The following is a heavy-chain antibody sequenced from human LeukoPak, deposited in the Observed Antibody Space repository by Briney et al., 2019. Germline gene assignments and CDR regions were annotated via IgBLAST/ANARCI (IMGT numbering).Heavy chain of an antibody. J-gene: IGHJ6*02. V-gene: IGHV3-33*01. CDR2: TWYDGSNK. D-gene: IGHD3-16*01. CDR1: GFTFSSYG. CDR3: ARGGGLDV. Sequence: PGGSLRLSCAASGFTFSSYGMHWVRQAPGKGLEWVAATWYDGSNKYYADSVKGRFTISRDNSKNMLYLQMNSLRAEDTAVYFCARGGGLDVWGQGATVTVSS.